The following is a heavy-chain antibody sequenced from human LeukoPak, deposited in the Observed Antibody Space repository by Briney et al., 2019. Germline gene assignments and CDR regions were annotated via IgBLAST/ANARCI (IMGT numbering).Heavy chain of an antibody. CDR3: VXXXLGRPHYFDY. CDR1: GGSTSSYY. V-gene: IGHV4-34*01. J-gene: IGHJ4*02. CDR2: INHSGST. D-gene: IGHD6-6*01. Sequence: PSETLSLTCTVSGGSTSSYYWSWIRQPPGKGLERIGEINHSGSTTYNPSLKSRVTISVDTSKNQFSLKLTSVTAADTAVYYCVXXXLGRPHYFDYWGQGTLVTVSS.